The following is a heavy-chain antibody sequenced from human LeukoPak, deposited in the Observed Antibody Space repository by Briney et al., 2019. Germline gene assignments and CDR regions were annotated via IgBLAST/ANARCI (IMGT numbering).Heavy chain of an antibody. D-gene: IGHD2-2*01. J-gene: IGHJ1*01. V-gene: IGHV3-23*01. CDR3: AKPGDIVVVPAADLQYFQH. CDR2: ISGSGGST. CDR1: GFTFSNYA. Sequence: GGSLRLSCTASGFTFSNYAMSWVRQAPGKGLEWVSAISGSGGSTYYADSVKGRFTISRDNSKNTLYLQMNSLRAEDTAVYYCAKPGDIVVVPAADLQYFQHWGQGTLVTVSS.